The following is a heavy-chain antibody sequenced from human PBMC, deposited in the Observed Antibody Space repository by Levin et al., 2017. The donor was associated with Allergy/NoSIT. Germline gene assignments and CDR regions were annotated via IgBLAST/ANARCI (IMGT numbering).Heavy chain of an antibody. D-gene: IGHD1-1*01. V-gene: IGHV4-39*02. CDR2: IYYSGTT. J-gene: IGHJ4*02. Sequence: SETLSLTCTVSGGSISTSSYYWGWIRQPPGKGLEWIGAIYYSGTTYYNPSLKSRVTISIDMSKNQFSLKLSSVTAADTAVYYCARETARPDWGQGTLVTVSS. CDR3: ARETARPD. CDR1: GGSISTSSYY.